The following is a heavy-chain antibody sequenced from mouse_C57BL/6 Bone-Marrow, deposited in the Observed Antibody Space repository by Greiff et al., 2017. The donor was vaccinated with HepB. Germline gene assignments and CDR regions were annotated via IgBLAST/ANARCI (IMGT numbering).Heavy chain of an antibody. D-gene: IGHD1-1*01. CDR1: GYAFTNYL. CDR3: AREGPYYYGSSYWFDY. CDR2: INPGSGGT. V-gene: IGHV1-54*01. J-gene: IGHJ2*01. Sequence: QVQLQQSGAELVRPGTSVKVSCKASGYAFTNYLIEWVKQRPGQGLEWIGVINPGSGGTNYNEKFKGKATLTADKSSSTAYMQLSSRTSEDSAVYFCAREGPYYYGSSYWFDYWGQGTTLTVSS.